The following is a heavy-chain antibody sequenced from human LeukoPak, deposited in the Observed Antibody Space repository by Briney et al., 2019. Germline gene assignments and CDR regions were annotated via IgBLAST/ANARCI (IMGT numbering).Heavy chain of an antibody. J-gene: IGHJ5*02. Sequence: SQTLSLTCVISGDSVSSTTIPWNWIRQSPSRGLEWLSRTYYRSKWNHDFAVSVKSRITVNPDTSRNQLSLQLNSVTPEDAAVYYCARGRSPNWFDLWGPGTLITVSS. CDR2: TYYRSKWNH. CDR3: ARGRSPNWFDL. CDR1: GDSVSSTTIP. V-gene: IGHV6-1*01.